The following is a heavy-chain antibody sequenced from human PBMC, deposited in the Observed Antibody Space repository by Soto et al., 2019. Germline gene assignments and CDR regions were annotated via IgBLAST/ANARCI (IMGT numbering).Heavy chain of an antibody. Sequence: SQTLSLTCAISGDSVSSNSAAWNWIRQSPSRGLEWLGRAYYRSKWYNDYAVSVKSRITINPDTSKNQFSLQLNSVTPEDTAVYYCASVRAWGYCSSTSCYTFYYYGMDVWGQGTTVTVSS. CDR2: AYYRSKWYN. J-gene: IGHJ6*02. V-gene: IGHV6-1*01. CDR1: GDSVSSNSAA. CDR3: ASVRAWGYCSSTSCYTFYYYGMDV. D-gene: IGHD2-2*02.